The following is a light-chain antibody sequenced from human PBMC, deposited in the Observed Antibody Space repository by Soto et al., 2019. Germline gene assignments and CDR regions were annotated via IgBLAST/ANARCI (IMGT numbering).Light chain of an antibody. CDR2: DAS. J-gene: IGKJ1*01. CDR1: QSISMW. V-gene: IGKV1-5*01. CDR3: QQYNSYSPSWT. Sequence: DIQMTQSPSTLSASVGDRVTITCRASQSISMWLAWDQQKPGQAPKLLIYDASTLESGVPSRFSGSGSGTDFTLTISSLQPDDFATYYCQQYNSYSPSWTFGQGTKVEIK.